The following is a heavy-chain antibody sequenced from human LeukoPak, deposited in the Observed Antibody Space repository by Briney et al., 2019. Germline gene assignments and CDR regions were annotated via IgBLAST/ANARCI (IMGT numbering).Heavy chain of an antibody. V-gene: IGHV3-11*04. D-gene: IGHD6-13*01. J-gene: IGHJ4*02. CDR2: ISSSGSTI. CDR3: ARDPAVSTIDY. CDR1: GFTFSDYY. Sequence: GGSLRLSCAASGFTFSDYYMSWIRQAPGKGLEWVSYISSSGSTIYYANSVKGRFTISRDNAKNSLYLRMNSLRAEDTAVYYCARDPAVSTIDYWGQGTLVTVSS.